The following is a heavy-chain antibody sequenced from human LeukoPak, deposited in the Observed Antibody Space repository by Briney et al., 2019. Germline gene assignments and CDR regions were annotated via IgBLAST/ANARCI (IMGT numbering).Heavy chain of an antibody. V-gene: IGHV3-23*01. CDR2: ISGSGGST. CDR1: GFTFSSYA. Sequence: RSGGSLRLSCAASGFTFSSYAMSWVRQAPGKGLEWVSAISGSGGSTYYADSVKGRFTISRDNSKNTLYLQMNSLRAEDTAVYYCANNRYFDRLAPVSGLLDYWGQGTWSPSPQ. CDR3: ANNRYFDRLAPVSGLLDY. J-gene: IGHJ4*02. D-gene: IGHD3-9*01.